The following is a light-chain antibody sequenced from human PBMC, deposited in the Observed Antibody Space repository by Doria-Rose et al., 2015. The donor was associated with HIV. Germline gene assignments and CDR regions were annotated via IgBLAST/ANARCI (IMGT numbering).Light chain of an antibody. Sequence: TQSPGTLSLSPGERATLSCRASQSFSSTYLVWYQQKPGQAPSLLIYDGSTRATGIPDRFSASGSGADFTLTINRLEPEDFAPYYCHQYGTSWTFGQGTKVEI. CDR1: QSFSSTY. V-gene: IGKV3-20*01. CDR3: HQYGTSWT. CDR2: DGS. J-gene: IGKJ1*01.